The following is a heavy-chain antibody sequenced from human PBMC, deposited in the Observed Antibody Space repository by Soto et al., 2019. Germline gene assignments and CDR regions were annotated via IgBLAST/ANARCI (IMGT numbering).Heavy chain of an antibody. V-gene: IGHV4-34*01. CDR1: GGSFSGYY. CDR3: ARGIEGWYQGRYYYGMDV. CDR2: INHSGGT. J-gene: IGHJ6*02. Sequence: SETLSLTCAVYGGSFSGYYWSWIRQPPGKGLEWIGEINHSGGTNYNPSLKSRVTISVDTSKNQFSLKLSSVTAADTAVYYCARGIEGWYQGRYYYGMDVWGQGTTVT. D-gene: IGHD6-19*01.